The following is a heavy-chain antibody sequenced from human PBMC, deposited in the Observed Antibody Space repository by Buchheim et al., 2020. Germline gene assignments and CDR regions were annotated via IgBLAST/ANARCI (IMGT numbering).Heavy chain of an antibody. V-gene: IGHV3-30-3*01. CDR3: ARDYYDSSGYYPHFDY. Sequence: QVQLVESGGGVVQPGRSLRLSCAASGFTFSSYAMHWVRQAPGKGLEWVAVISYDGSNKYYADSVTGRFTISRDNSKNTLYLQMNSLRAEDTAVYYCARDYYDSSGYYPHFDYWGQGTL. CDR1: GFTFSSYA. D-gene: IGHD3-22*01. J-gene: IGHJ4*01. CDR2: ISYDGSNK.